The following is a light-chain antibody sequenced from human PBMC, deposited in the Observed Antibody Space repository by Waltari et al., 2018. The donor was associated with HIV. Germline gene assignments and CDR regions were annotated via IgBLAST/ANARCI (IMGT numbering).Light chain of an antibody. CDR2: ANN. CDR3: QYYDSGLSGSV. J-gene: IGLJ2*01. CDR1: SSNIGAGYD. Sequence: QTVFTQPPSVSGAPVQRVTISCTGSSSNIGAGYDVHWYQQLPGTAPKLLIYANNNRAAWVPDRFSGSKFGPSAALAITGLQAEDEANYYCQYYDSGLSGSVFGGGTKLTVL. V-gene: IGLV1-40*01.